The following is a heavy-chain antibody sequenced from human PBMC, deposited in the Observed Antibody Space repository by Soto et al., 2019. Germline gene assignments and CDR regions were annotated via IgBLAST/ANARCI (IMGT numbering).Heavy chain of an antibody. CDR3: ASRDPGTSVDY. J-gene: IGHJ4*02. V-gene: IGHV4-30-2*01. Sequence: SETLSLTCAVSGGSISSGAYSWSWIRQTPGQGLEWIGEIYRTGSTNYNPSLKSRVTISLDKSENQFSLKVTSLTAADTAVYYCASRDPGTSVDYWGQGTLVTVSS. CDR2: IYRTGST. D-gene: IGHD1-7*01. CDR1: GGSISSGAYS.